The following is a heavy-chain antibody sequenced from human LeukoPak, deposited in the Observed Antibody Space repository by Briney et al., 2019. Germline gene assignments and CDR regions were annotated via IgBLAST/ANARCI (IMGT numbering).Heavy chain of an antibody. J-gene: IGHJ4*02. CDR2: INPNSGGT. CDR3: AREERILGYCSGGSSYPVNLVDY. D-gene: IGHD2-15*01. Sequence: ASVKVSCKASGYTFTGYYMHWVRQAPGQGLEWMGWINPNSGGTNYAQKFQGRVTMTRDTSISTAYMELSRLRSDDTAVYYCAREERILGYCSGGSSYPVNLVDYWGQGTLVTVSS. CDR1: GYTFTGYY. V-gene: IGHV1-2*02.